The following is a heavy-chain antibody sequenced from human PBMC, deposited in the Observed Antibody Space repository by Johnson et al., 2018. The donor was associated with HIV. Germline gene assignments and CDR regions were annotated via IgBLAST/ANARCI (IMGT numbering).Heavy chain of an antibody. CDR1: GFTVSSNY. CDR2: IYSGGTT. Sequence: VQLVESGGGLVQPGGSLRLSCAASGFTVSSNYMSWVRQAPGKGLEWVSVIYSGGTTYYVDSVTGSFTISRDNSKNTLYLQMNSLRAEDTAVYYCAREAVPRGLQSAFGGAFDIWGQGTMVTVAA. CDR3: AREAVPRGLQSAFGGAFDI. J-gene: IGHJ3*02. V-gene: IGHV3-66*01. D-gene: IGHD3-16*01.